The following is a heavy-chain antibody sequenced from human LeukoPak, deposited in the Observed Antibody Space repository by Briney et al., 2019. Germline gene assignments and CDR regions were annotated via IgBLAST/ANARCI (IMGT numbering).Heavy chain of an antibody. V-gene: IGHV3-7*01. J-gene: IGHJ4*02. D-gene: IGHD3-22*01. CDR1: GFTFSSYW. CDR3: ARVPGFITMIEGFDY. Sequence: GGSLRLSCAASGFTFSSYWMSWVRQAPGKGLEWVANIKQDGSEKYYVDSVKGRFTISRDNAKNSLYLQMNSLRAEDTAVYYCARVPGFITMIEGFDYWGQGALVTVSS. CDR2: IKQDGSEK.